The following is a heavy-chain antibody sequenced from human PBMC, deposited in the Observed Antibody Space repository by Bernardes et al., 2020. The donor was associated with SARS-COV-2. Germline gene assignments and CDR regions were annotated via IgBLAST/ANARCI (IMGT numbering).Heavy chain of an antibody. CDR3: ARHHPGFLEWTNWFDP. CDR2: IYSTGTT. CDR1: GGSISSDY. J-gene: IGHJ5*02. D-gene: IGHD3-3*01. V-gene: IGHV4-59*05. Sequence: SETLSLTCTVSGGSISSDYWSWIRQPAGKGLEWIGRIYSTGTTYYNPSLKSRVTISVDTSKNQFSLKLSSVTAADTAVYYCARHHPGFLEWTNWFDPWGQGTLVTVSS.